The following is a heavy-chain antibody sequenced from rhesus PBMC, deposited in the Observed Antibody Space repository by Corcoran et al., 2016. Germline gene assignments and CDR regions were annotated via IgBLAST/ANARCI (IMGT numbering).Heavy chain of an antibody. CDR2: IYGDSAST. V-gene: IGHV4-143*01. Sequence: QVQLQESGPGLVKPSETLSLTCTVSGGSISGYYSWSWIRQPPGKGLEWIGGIYGDSASTYYNPSLKSRVTISKDTSKNQFSLKLSSVTAADTAVYYCAALRRDYWGQGVLVTVSS. CDR1: GGSISGYYS. J-gene: IGHJ4*01. CDR3: AALRRDY.